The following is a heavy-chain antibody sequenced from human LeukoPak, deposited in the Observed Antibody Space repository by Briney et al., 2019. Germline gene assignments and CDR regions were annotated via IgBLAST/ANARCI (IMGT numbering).Heavy chain of an antibody. V-gene: IGHV3-23*01. Sequence: GGSLRLSCAASGFTFSSYAMSWLRQAPGKGLEWVSAISGSGGSTYYADSVKGRFTISRDNYKNALYLQMNSLRAEDTAVYYCASSFAGFLTGLIIDLVWFDPWGQGTLVTVSS. D-gene: IGHD3-9*01. J-gene: IGHJ5*02. CDR1: GFTFSSYA. CDR3: ASSFAGFLTGLIIDLVWFDP. CDR2: ISGSGGST.